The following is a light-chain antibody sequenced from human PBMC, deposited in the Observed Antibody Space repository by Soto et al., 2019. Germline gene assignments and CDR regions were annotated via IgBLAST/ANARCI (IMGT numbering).Light chain of an antibody. V-gene: IGKV3-20*01. CDR3: HQYGSSPLT. CDR1: QSVSSY. CDR2: GAS. Sequence: TQSPPTLSVSHRGRAPLSCRASQSVSSYLAWYQQKPGQAPRLLIHGASNRATGIPARFSGSGSGTDFTLTISRLEPEDFAVYSCHQYGSSPLTFGEGTQVDTK. J-gene: IGKJ1*01.